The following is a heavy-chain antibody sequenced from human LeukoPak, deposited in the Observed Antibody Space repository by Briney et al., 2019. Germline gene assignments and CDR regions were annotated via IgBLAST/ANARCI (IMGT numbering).Heavy chain of an antibody. CDR3: VRGSAAGDY. CDR2: INSDGSSA. V-gene: IGHV3-74*01. D-gene: IGHD3-10*01. CDR1: GFTFSNYW. Sequence: GGSLRLSCAAPGFTFSNYWMHWVRQAPGKGLVWVSRINSDGSSASYADSVKGRFTMSRDNAKNTLYLQMNSLRAEDTAVYYCVRGSAAGDYWGQGTLVTVSS. J-gene: IGHJ4*02.